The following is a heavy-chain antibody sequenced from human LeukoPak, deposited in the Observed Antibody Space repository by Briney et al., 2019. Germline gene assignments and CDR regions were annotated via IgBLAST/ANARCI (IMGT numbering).Heavy chain of an antibody. CDR1: GFTFSDYW. D-gene: IGHD3-10*01. CDR3: AQRNYASGSYYLDN. V-gene: IGHV3-7*01. CDR2: IKQDGGEK. J-gene: IGHJ4*02. Sequence: GGSLRLSCAASGFTFSDYWMSWVRQAPGKGLEWVANIKQDGGEKYYVDSVKGRFTISRDNAKNSLYLQMNSLRAEDTAVYYCAQRNYASGSYYLDNWGQGTLVTVSS.